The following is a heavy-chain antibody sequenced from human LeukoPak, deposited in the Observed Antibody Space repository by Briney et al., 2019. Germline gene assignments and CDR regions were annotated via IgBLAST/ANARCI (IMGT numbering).Heavy chain of an antibody. J-gene: IGHJ4*02. CDR3: ARRRPMVRGVFDY. CDR1: GGSFSGYY. CDR2: IYYSGST. Sequence: SETLSLTCAVYGGSFSGYYWSWIRQPPGKGLEWIGYIYYSGSTNYNPSLKSRVTISVDTSKNQFSLKLSSVTAADTAVYYCARRRPMVRGVFDYWGQGTLVTVSS. D-gene: IGHD3-10*01. V-gene: IGHV4-34*01.